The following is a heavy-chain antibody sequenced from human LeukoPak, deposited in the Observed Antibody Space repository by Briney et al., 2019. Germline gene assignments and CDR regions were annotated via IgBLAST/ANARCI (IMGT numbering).Heavy chain of an antibody. Sequence: GGSLRLSCAASGFTFSSYGMHWVRQAPGMGLEWVAFIRYDGSNKYYADSVKGRSTISRDNSKNTLYLQMNSLRAEDTAVYYCAKDRYYYGSGSYSFYFDYWGQGTLVTVSS. CDR1: GFTFSSYG. J-gene: IGHJ4*02. V-gene: IGHV3-30*02. CDR2: IRYDGSNK. CDR3: AKDRYYYGSGSYSFYFDY. D-gene: IGHD3-10*01.